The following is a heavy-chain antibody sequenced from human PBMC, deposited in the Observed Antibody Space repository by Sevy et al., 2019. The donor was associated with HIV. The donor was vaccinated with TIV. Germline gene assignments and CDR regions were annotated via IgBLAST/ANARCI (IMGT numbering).Heavy chain of an antibody. Sequence: SETLSLTCSVSGGSMTSNNYYWGWIRQPPGKGLDWFGSGYYSGSTYYNPSLKSRVTISVDTSTNQFSLKLRSVTAADTAIYYCASQDDGSSWYIDNWGQGTLVTVSS. D-gene: IGHD6-13*01. V-gene: IGHV4-39*01. CDR2: GYYSGST. CDR3: ASQDDGSSWYIDN. CDR1: GGSMTSNNYY. J-gene: IGHJ4*02.